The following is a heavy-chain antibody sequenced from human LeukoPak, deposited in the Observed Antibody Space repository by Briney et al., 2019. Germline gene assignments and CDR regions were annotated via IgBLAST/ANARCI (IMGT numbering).Heavy chain of an antibody. CDR3: ARGRGSSWSRHYYYYYYMDV. Sequence: PSETLSLTCTVSGYSISSGYYWGWIRQPPGKGLEWIASIYHSGSTNYNPSLKSRVTISVDTSKNQFSLKLSSVTAADTAVYYCARGRGSSWSRHYYYYYYMDVWGKGTTVTVSS. CDR2: IYHSGST. J-gene: IGHJ6*03. CDR1: GYSISSGYY. V-gene: IGHV4-38-2*02. D-gene: IGHD6-13*01.